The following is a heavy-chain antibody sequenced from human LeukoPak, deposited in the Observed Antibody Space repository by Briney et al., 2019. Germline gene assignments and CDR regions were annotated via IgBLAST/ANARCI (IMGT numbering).Heavy chain of an antibody. Sequence: SETLSLTCTVSGGSISTSSYYWGWIRQSPGKGLEWIGSIYYLGTTYYNPSLKSRVTISVDTSQKQFSLKLSSVTAADTAVYYCARLECSSINCYGNYGMDVWGQGTTVTVSS. V-gene: IGHV4-39*01. CDR1: GGSISTSSYY. CDR3: ARLECSSINCYGNYGMDV. D-gene: IGHD2-2*01. CDR2: IYYLGTT. J-gene: IGHJ6*02.